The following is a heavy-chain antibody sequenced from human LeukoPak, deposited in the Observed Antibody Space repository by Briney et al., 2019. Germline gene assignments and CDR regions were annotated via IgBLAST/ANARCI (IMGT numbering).Heavy chain of an antibody. V-gene: IGHV4-59*11. Sequence: SETLSLTCTVSGGSISSHYWSWIRQPPGKGLEWIGNIYYTGSTNYNPSLKSRVTMSVDTSKNHFSLKLTSVTAADTAVYYCAISAGDWFDPWGQGTLVTVSS. CDR1: GGSISSHY. D-gene: IGHD1-26*01. CDR2: IYYTGST. CDR3: AISAGDWFDP. J-gene: IGHJ5*02.